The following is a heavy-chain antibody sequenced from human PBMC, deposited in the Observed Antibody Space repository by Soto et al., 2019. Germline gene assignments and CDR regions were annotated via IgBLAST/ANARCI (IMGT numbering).Heavy chain of an antibody. V-gene: IGHV1-69*01. Sequence: QVQLVQSGAEVKKPGSSVKVSCKASGGTFSSYAISWVRQAPGQGLEWMGGVIPIFGTANYAQKFQGRVTITADESTSTAYMELSSLRSEDTAVYYCARDHTVTTFRVRYYYYGMDVWGQGTTVTVSS. D-gene: IGHD4-17*01. CDR2: VIPIFGTA. CDR3: ARDHTVTTFRVRYYYYGMDV. CDR1: GGTFSSYA. J-gene: IGHJ6*02.